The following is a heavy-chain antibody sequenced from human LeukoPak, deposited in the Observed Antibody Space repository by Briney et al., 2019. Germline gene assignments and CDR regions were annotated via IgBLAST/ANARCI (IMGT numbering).Heavy chain of an antibody. V-gene: IGHV5-51*01. CDR2: IYPGDSDT. D-gene: IGHD5-18*01. CDR3: ARRGRYSYGSYFDY. J-gene: IGHJ4*02. Sequence: GASLKISCKGSGSSFTSYWIGWVRQVPEKGLEWMGIIYPGDSDTAYSPSFQGQVTVSADKSITTAYLQWSSLKASDTATYYCARRGRYSYGSYFDYWGQGTLVTVSS. CDR1: GSSFTSYW.